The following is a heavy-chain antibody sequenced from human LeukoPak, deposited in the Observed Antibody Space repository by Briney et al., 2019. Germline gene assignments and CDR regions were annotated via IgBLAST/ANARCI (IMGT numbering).Heavy chain of an antibody. Sequence: GGSLRLSCAASGFTINSNYMSWVRQAPGKGLERVSIIYKDGRTYYADSVKGRFTISRDNSRNMLYLQMNSLRAEDTAVYYCARDVNSYAHCGHWGQGTLVTVSS. J-gene: IGHJ4*02. CDR1: GFTINSNY. D-gene: IGHD5-18*01. CDR3: ARDVNSYAHCGH. V-gene: IGHV3-53*01. CDR2: IYKDGRT.